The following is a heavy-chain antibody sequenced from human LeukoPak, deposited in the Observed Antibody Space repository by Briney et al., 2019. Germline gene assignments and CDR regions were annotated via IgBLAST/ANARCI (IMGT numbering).Heavy chain of an antibody. V-gene: IGHV4-34*01. CDR1: GGSFSVYY. CDR3: ARLYSGWPDY. D-gene: IGHD6-19*01. J-gene: IGHJ4*02. CDR2: INHSGST. Sequence: PSETLSLTCAVYGGSFSVYYWSWIRQPPGKGLEWIGEINHSGSTNYNPSLKSRVTISVDTSKNQFSLKLSSVTAADTAVYYCARLYSGWPDYWGQGTLVTVSS.